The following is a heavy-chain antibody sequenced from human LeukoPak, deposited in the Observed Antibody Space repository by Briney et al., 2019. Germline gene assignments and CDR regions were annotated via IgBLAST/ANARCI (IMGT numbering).Heavy chain of an antibody. J-gene: IGHJ4*02. CDR1: GFTFSSYS. V-gene: IGHV3-21*01. CDR3: ARVDSAFGGVIVIPFDY. CDR2: ISSSSSYI. D-gene: IGHD3-16*02. Sequence: GGSLRLSCAASGFTFSSYSMNWVRQAPGKGLEWVSSISSSSSYIYYADSVKGRFTISRDNANNSLYLQMNSLRAEDTAVYYCARVDSAFGGVIVIPFDYWGQGTLVTVSS.